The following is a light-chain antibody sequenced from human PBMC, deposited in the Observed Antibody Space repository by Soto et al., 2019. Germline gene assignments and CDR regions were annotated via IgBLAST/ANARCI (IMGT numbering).Light chain of an antibody. CDR3: SSYTSSTNGV. Sequence: QSALTQPASVSGSPGQSITISCTGTSSDIGGYNYVSWYQQHPGKAPKFMIYEVTNRPSGVSYRFSGSKSGNTAFLTISGLQAEDEADYYCSSYTSSTNGVFGGGTKVTVL. V-gene: IGLV2-14*01. J-gene: IGLJ3*02. CDR2: EVT. CDR1: SSDIGGYNY.